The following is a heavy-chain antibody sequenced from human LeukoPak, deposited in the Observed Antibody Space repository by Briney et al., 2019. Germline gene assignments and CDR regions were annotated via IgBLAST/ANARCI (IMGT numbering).Heavy chain of an antibody. D-gene: IGHD3-22*01. CDR2: ISPSGGNT. J-gene: IGHJ4*02. V-gene: IGHV3-23*01. CDR1: GFTFSSYA. CDR3: AKDMYYYDSSGYLDY. Sequence: GGSLRLSCAASGFTFSSYAMSWVRQAPGKGLEWVSAISPSGGNTYYADSVKGRFTISRDNSENTLYLQMNSLRAEDTAVYYCAKDMYYYDSSGYLDYWGQGTLVTVSS.